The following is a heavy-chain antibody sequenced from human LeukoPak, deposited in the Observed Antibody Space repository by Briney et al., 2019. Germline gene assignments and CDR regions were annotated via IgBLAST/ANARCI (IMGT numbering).Heavy chain of an antibody. Sequence: ASVKVSCKASGYTFTSYGISWVRQAPGQGLEWMGWISAYNGNTNYAQKLQGRVTMTTDTSTSTAYMELRSLGSDDTAVYYCARGPYYYGSGSYYMSYWGQGTLVTVSS. CDR1: GYTFTSYG. D-gene: IGHD3-10*01. CDR3: ARGPYYYGSGSYYMSY. CDR2: ISAYNGNT. J-gene: IGHJ4*02. V-gene: IGHV1-18*01.